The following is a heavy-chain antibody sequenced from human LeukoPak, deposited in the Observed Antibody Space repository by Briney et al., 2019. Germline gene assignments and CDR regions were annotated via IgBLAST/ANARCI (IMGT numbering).Heavy chain of an antibody. CDR1: GGSLGGYS. CDR3: ARDSLRAAAGTIVNWFDP. Sequence: PSETLSLTCAVYGGSLGGYSWSWIRQPPGKGLEWIGEINHSGSTNYNPSLKSRVTMSVDTSKNQFSLKLSSVTAADTAVYYCARDSLRAAAGTIVNWFDPWGQGTLVTVSS. D-gene: IGHD6-13*01. CDR2: INHSGST. V-gene: IGHV4-34*01. J-gene: IGHJ5*02.